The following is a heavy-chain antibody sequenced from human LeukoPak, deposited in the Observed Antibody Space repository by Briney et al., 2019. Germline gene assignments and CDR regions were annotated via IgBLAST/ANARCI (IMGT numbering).Heavy chain of an antibody. V-gene: IGHV3-33*01. CDR2: IWYDGSNK. D-gene: IGHD3-9*01. CDR3: ARGQVDWADAFDI. Sequence: PGRSLRLSCAASGFTFSSYGMHWVRQAPGKGLEWVAVIWYDGSNKYYADSVKGRFTISRDNSKNTLYPQMNSLRAEDTAVYYCARGQVDWADAFDIWGQGTMVTVSS. J-gene: IGHJ3*02. CDR1: GFTFSSYG.